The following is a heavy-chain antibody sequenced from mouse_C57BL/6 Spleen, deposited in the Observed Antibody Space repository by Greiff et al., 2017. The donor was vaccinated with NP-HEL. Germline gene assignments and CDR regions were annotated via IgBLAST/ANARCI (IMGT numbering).Heavy chain of an antibody. Sequence: QVQLQQSGPELVKPGASVKISCKASGYAFSSSWMNWVKQRPGKGLEWIGRIYPGGGDTNYTGKFKGKATLTADKASSTAYIQHSSLNSEDSPVFSCSTNWDDYWGQGTTLTVSA. CDR2: IYPGGGDT. J-gene: IGHJ2*01. CDR3: STNWDDY. V-gene: IGHV1-82*01. D-gene: IGHD4-1*01. CDR1: GYAFSSSW.